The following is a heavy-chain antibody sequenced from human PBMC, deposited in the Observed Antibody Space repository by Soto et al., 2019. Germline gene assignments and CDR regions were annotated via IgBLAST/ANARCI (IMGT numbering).Heavy chain of an antibody. CDR2: IYYSGST. J-gene: IGHJ4*02. Sequence: SETLSLTCTVSGGSISSSSYYWGWIRQPPGKGLEWIGYIYYSGSTNYNPSLKSRVTISVDTSKNQFSLKLSSVTAADTAVYFCAREGNLGRWIQPLDSWGQGTLVTVSS. V-gene: IGHV4-61*01. CDR3: AREGNLGRWIQPLDS. D-gene: IGHD2-2*03. CDR1: GGSISSSSYY.